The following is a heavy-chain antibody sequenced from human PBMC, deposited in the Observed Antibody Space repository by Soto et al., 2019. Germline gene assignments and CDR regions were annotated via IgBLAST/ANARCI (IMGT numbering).Heavy chain of an antibody. J-gene: IGHJ5*02. CDR2: INPNSGGT. D-gene: IGHD2-21*01. V-gene: IGHV1-2*02. Sequence: ASVKVSCKASGYIFIDYYINWVRQAPGQGLEWMGWINPNSGGTKYAEQFQGRVTMTTDTSITTAYMELSGLRSDDTAVYYCVRPYCGTNSCHDWFDPWGQGTPVTVYS. CDR3: VRPYCGTNSCHDWFDP. CDR1: GYIFIDYY.